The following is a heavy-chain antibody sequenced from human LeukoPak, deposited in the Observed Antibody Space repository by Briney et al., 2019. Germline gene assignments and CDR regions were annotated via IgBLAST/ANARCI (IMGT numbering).Heavy chain of an antibody. CDR2: IYNSGTT. CDR3: ARAERFGECDY. Sequence: SETLSLTCTVSGGSISSGDYYWSWIRQPPGKGLEWIGYIYNSGTTNYNPSLKSRVTISVDTSKNQFSLKLSSVTAADTAVYYCARAERFGECDYWGQGTLVTVSS. D-gene: IGHD3-10*01. V-gene: IGHV4-61*08. CDR1: GGSISSGDYY. J-gene: IGHJ4*02.